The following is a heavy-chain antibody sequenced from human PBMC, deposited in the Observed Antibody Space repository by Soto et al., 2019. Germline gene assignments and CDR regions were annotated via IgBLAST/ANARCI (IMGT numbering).Heavy chain of an antibody. CDR3: ARNDGHAFAI. CDR1: GGSIRSYY. J-gene: IGHJ3*02. V-gene: IGHV4-59*01. Sequence: QVQLQESGPGLVKPSETLSLTCTVSGGSIRSYYWSWIRQPPGKGLEWIGYIYYSGSTNYNPSLKSRVTISVDTSKNQFSLKLSSVTAADTAVYYCARNDGHAFAIWGQGSMVTVSS. CDR2: IYYSGST. D-gene: IGHD1-1*01.